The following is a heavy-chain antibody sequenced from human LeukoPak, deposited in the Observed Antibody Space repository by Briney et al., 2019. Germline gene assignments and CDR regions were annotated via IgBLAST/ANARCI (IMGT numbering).Heavy chain of an antibody. CDR2: ISSSSSTI. Sequence: PGGSLRLSCAASGFTFSSYSMNWVRQAPGKGLEWVSYISSSSSTIYYADSVKGRFTISRDNAKNSLYLQMNSLRAEDTAVYYCARESHYYDSSGYSLDWGQGTLVTASS. V-gene: IGHV3-48*01. CDR3: ARESHYYDSSGYSLD. J-gene: IGHJ4*02. D-gene: IGHD3-22*01. CDR1: GFTFSSYS.